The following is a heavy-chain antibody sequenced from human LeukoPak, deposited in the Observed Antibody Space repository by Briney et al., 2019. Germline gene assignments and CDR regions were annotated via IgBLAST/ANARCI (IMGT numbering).Heavy chain of an antibody. CDR3: ATATTMIVVDPYYFDY. J-gene: IGHJ4*02. Sequence: GASVKVSCKISGYSLSEVSIQWMRQAPGKGLEWMGGFDREDDEAIYAQSFQGRVTMTEDTSTDTAYIELSSLRSEDTAVYYCATATTMIVVDPYYFDYWGQGTLVTVSS. D-gene: IGHD3-22*01. CDR2: FDREDDEA. CDR1: GYSLSEVS. V-gene: IGHV1-24*01.